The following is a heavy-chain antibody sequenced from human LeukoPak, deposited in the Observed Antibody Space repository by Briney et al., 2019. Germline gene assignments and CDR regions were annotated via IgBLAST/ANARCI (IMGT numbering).Heavy chain of an antibody. CDR3: ARGMHYDLGFDY. J-gene: IGHJ4*02. V-gene: IGHV3-74*01. CDR1: GFTFSSYW. CDR2: ISSDGSST. D-gene: IGHD3-3*01. Sequence: PGGSLRLSCAASGFTFSSYWMHWVRQAPGKGLVWVSRISSDGSSTSYADSVKGRFTISRDNAKNTLYLQMNSLRAEDTAVYYCARGMHYDLGFDYWGQGTLVTVSS.